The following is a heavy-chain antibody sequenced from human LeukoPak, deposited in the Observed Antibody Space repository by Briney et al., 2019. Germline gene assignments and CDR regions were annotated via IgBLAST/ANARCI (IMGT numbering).Heavy chain of an antibody. CDR3: ARISSGWQGRWFDP. D-gene: IGHD6-19*01. V-gene: IGHV4-30-4*01. CDR1: GGSISSGDYY. CDR2: IYYSGST. J-gene: IGHJ5*02. Sequence: SETLSLTCTVSGGSISSGDYYWSWIRQPPGKGLEWIGYIYYSGSTYYNPSLKSRVTISVDTSKNQFSLKLSSVTAADTAVYYCARISSGWQGRWFDPWGQGTLVTVSS.